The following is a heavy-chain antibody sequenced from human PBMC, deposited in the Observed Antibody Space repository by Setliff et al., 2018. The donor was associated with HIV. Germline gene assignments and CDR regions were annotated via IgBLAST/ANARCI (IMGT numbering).Heavy chain of an antibody. CDR3: AKESFKGDMSTAGGDGFDV. CDR2: ITPIFGKT. J-gene: IGHJ3*01. D-gene: IGHD3-16*01. Sequence: ASVKVSCKASGGALTNYALSWIRQAPGQGLEWLGGITPIFGKTNYGHILRGRLTITMDDSTNTVYMDLSSLRSEDTALYYCAKESFKGDMSTAGGDGFDVWGQGTMGT. CDR1: GGALTNYA. V-gene: IGHV1-69*05.